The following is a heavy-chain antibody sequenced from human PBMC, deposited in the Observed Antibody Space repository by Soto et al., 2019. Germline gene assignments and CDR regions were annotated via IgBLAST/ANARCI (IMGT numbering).Heavy chain of an antibody. D-gene: IGHD3-22*01. Sequence: QVQLQESGPGLVKPSETLSLTCTVSGGSISGDYWSWIRQPPGKGLEWIGYIFYSGSTNYNPSLKGRVTISVNTSKNQFSLNLSSVTAADTAVYYCARGGGYYDSSVDHWGQGTLVTVSS. CDR3: ARGGGYYDSSVDH. V-gene: IGHV4-59*01. CDR2: IFYSGST. CDR1: GGSISGDY. J-gene: IGHJ1*01.